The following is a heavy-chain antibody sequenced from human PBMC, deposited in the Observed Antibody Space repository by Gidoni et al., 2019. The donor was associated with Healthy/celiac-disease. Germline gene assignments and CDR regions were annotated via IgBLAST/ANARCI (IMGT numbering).Heavy chain of an antibody. CDR2: ISSSSSTI. J-gene: IGHJ5*02. D-gene: IGHD2-15*01. Sequence: EVQLVESGGGLVQPGGSLRLSCAASGFTFSRYSMNWVRQAPGKGLEWVSYISSSSSTIYYADSVKGRFTISRDNAKNSLYLQMNSLRDEDTAVYYCARDQTQSYCSGGSCYSYWFDPWGQGTLVTVSS. CDR3: ARDQTQSYCSGGSCYSYWFDP. V-gene: IGHV3-48*02. CDR1: GFTFSRYS.